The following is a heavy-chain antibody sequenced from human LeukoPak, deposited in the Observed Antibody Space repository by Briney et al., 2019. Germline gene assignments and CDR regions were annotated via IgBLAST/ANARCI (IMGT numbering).Heavy chain of an antibody. CDR1: GGSISSYY. D-gene: IGHD3-10*01. V-gene: IGHV4-59*01. CDR3: ARDAHPYGSESYLFDY. CDR2: IYYSGST. Sequence: SETLSLTCTVSGGSISSYYWSWIRQPPGKGLEWIGYIYYSGSTNYNPSLKSRVTISVDTSKNQFSLKLSSVTAADTAVYYYARDAHPYGSESYLFDYWGQGTLVTVSS. J-gene: IGHJ4*02.